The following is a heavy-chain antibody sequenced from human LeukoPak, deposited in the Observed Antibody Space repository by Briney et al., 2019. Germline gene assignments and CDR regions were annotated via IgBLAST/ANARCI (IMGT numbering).Heavy chain of an antibody. CDR1: IDSFSNYH. J-gene: IGHJ5*02. V-gene: IGHV4-34*01. Sequence: SETLSLTCAVYIDSFSNYHWNWLRQTPAKGMEWIGEVNESGGTNISPSLRSRVILSVDTSKNQFSLKLISVTVADTAIYYCARGQGATVPQVGKNWFDPWGQGTRVTVSS. D-gene: IGHD1-26*01. CDR2: VNESGGT. CDR3: ARGQGATVPQVGKNWFDP.